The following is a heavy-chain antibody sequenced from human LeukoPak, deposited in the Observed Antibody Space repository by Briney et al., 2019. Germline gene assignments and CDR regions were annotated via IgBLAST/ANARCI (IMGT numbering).Heavy chain of an antibody. V-gene: IGHV5-51*01. CDR1: GYSFSDYW. D-gene: IGHD3-3*02. CDR3: ARFQLEFATSFNYYYYMDV. J-gene: IGHJ6*03. Sequence: GESLKISCQASGYSFSDYWIGWVRQMPGKGLEWIGIIYPDDSDFKYSPSFQGQVIISADKSISTAYLQWSSLQASDTAMYYCARFQLEFATSFNYYYYMDVWGNGTAVTVS. CDR2: IYPDDSDF.